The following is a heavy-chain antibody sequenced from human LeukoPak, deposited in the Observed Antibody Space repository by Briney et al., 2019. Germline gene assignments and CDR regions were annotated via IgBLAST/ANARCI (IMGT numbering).Heavy chain of an antibody. D-gene: IGHD3-16*02. J-gene: IGHJ4*02. Sequence: GGSLRLSCTASGFIFSHAWMNWVRQAPGKGLQWLGRIRSGGAREYAAPAQGRFTISRDDSRNTVYLEINNLDTDDTAVYFCAVDTPVIDAQIDYWGQGTLVTVSS. CDR1: GFIFSHAW. V-gene: IGHV3-15*01. CDR2: IRSGGAR. CDR3: AVDTPVIDAQIDY.